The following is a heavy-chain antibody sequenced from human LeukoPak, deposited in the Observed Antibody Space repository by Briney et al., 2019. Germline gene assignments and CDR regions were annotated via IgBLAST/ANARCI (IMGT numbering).Heavy chain of an antibody. CDR2: INHSGST. J-gene: IGHJ4*02. Sequence: SETLSLTCAVYGGSFSGYYWSWIRQPPGKGLGWIGEINHSGSTNYNPSLKSRVTISVDTSKNQFSLKLSSVTAADTAVYYCARAIAARKTKFDYWGQGTLVTVSS. V-gene: IGHV4-34*01. CDR1: GGSFSGYY. CDR3: ARAIAARKTKFDY. D-gene: IGHD6-6*01.